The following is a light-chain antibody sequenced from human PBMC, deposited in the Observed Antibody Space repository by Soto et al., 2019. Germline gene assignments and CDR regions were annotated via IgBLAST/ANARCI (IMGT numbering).Light chain of an antibody. CDR2: GAS. Sequence: EIVLTQSPGTLSLSPGERATLSCRASQSVSSSYLAWYQQKPSQAPRLLIYGASSRATGIPDRFSGSGSGTDFTLTISRLEPEDFAVYYCQQYGSSLPLTFGGGTKVDIK. CDR1: QSVSSSY. J-gene: IGKJ4*01. CDR3: QQYGSSLPLT. V-gene: IGKV3-20*01.